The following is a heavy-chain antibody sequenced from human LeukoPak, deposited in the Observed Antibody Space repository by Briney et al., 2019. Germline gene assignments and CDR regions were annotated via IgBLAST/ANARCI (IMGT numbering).Heavy chain of an antibody. CDR2: FDPEDGET. J-gene: IGHJ4*02. V-gene: IGHV1-24*01. Sequence: ASVKGSSKVSGYTLTELSMHWVRQAPGKGLEWMGGFDPEDGETIYAQKFQGRVTMTEDTSTDTAYMELSSLRSEDTAVYYCATDRGGDFDQWPQGTLVTVSS. CDR3: ATDRGGDFDQ. D-gene: IGHD4-17*01. CDR1: GYTLTELS.